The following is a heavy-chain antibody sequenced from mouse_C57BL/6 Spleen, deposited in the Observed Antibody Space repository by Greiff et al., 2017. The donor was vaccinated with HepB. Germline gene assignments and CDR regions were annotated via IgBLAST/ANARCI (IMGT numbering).Heavy chain of an antibody. CDR3: AEYYERAMDY. CDR2: IYPGDGDT. D-gene: IGHD2-4*01. J-gene: IGHJ4*01. CDR1: GYAFSSSW. Sequence: QVQLKQSGPELVKPGASVKISCKASGYAFSSSWMNWVKQRPGKGLEWIGRIYPGDGDTNYNGKFKGKATLTADKSSSTAYMQLSSLTSEDSAVYFCAEYYERAMDYWGQGTSVTVSS. V-gene: IGHV1-82*01.